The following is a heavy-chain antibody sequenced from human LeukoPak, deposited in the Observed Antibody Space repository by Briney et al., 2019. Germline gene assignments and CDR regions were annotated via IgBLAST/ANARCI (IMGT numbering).Heavy chain of an antibody. V-gene: IGHV6-1*01. J-gene: IGHJ4*02. D-gene: IGHD5-12*01. CDR1: GDSLSSNSAA. Sequence: SQTLSLTCALSGDSLSSNSAAWHWIRQSPSRGLEWLGRTYYRSKWYNDYAVSVKSRITFNPDTSKNQFSLQLKSVTPEDAAVYYCARDLSGFVDYWGQGTLVTVSS. CDR3: ARDLSGFVDY. CDR2: TYYRSKWYN.